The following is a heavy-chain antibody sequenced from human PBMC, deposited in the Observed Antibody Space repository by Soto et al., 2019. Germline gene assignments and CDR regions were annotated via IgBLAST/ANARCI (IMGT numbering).Heavy chain of an antibody. CDR1: GGSISNSSYL. CDR3: SRIAVSGPRTGFDY. CDR2: VSHIGST. D-gene: IGHD6-19*01. J-gene: IGHJ4*02. V-gene: IGHV4-39*01. Sequence: KPSETLSLTCSVSGGSISNSSYLWGWVRQPPGKGLQWIGSVSHIGSTNYNPSLKSRLTISVGTSKTQSSLRLDSVTAADTAVYYCSRIAVSGPRTGFDYWGQGILVTVSS.